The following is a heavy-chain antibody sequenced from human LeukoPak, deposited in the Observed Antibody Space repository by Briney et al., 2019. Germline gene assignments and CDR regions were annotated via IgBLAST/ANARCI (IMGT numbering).Heavy chain of an antibody. V-gene: IGHV1-18*01. D-gene: IGHD2-2*01. CDR2: ISAYNGDT. CDR1: GYSFTTYG. Sequence: GASVKVSCKASGYSFTTYGITWVRQAPGQGLEWMGWISAYNGDTRYAQHLQGRVTMTRNTSISTAYMELSSLRSEDTAAYYCARGTTVVGDWFDPWGQGTLVTVSS. J-gene: IGHJ5*02. CDR3: ARGTTVVGDWFDP.